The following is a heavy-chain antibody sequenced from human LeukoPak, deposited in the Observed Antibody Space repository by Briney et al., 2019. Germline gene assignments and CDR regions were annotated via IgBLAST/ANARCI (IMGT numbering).Heavy chain of an antibody. CDR2: ISGSGGST. Sequence: TGGSLRLSCAASGFTFSSYVMNWVRQAPGKGLEWVSAISGSGGSTYYADSVKGRFTISRDNSKNTLYLQMNSLRAEDTAVYYCAKSSYYDASGYYREYYFDSWGQGTLVTVSS. J-gene: IGHJ4*02. CDR3: AKSSYYDASGYYREYYFDS. D-gene: IGHD3-22*01. V-gene: IGHV3-23*01. CDR1: GFTFSSYV.